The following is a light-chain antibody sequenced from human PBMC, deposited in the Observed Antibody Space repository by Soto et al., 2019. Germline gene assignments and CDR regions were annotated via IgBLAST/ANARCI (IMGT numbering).Light chain of an antibody. CDR2: AAS. CDR1: QGISTN. J-gene: IGKJ5*01. CDR3: LQANRVPLS. V-gene: IGKV1-12*01. Sequence: DIQMTQSPSSVSASVGDRFTITCRASQGISTNLAWYQQKPGKGPKLLIYAASSLQSGVPPRFSGSGSGTDFTLTISSLQPDDFAIYYCLQANRVPLSFGQGTRLEIK.